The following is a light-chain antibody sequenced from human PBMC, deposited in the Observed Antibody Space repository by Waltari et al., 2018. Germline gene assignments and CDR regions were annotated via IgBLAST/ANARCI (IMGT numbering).Light chain of an antibody. V-gene: IGLV2-8*01. CDR2: EVT. CDR3: SSYADTNNLV. CDR1: SSDAGGHNF. J-gene: IGLJ2*01. Sequence: QSALTQPPSASGSPGQSVTISCTGTSSDAGGHNFVSWYQQHPGKAPKLMIYEVTKRPSGVPDSFSGSKSGNAASLTVSGLQAEDEADYYCSSYADTNNLVFGGGTKLTVL.